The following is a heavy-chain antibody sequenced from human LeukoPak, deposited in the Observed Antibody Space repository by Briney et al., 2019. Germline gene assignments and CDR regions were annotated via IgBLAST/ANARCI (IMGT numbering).Heavy chain of an antibody. CDR3: ARRRPRISYGFPYYFDY. CDR1: GGSISTYY. J-gene: IGHJ4*02. V-gene: IGHV4-59*08. CDR2: IYYSGTP. Sequence: SGTLSLTCTVSGGSISTYYWSWIRQAPGKGLEWIGNIYYSGTPNSNPSLKSRVTISLDTATSQFSLKLSSVTAADTAIYYCARRRPRISYGFPYYFDYWGQGILVTVSS. D-gene: IGHD5-18*01.